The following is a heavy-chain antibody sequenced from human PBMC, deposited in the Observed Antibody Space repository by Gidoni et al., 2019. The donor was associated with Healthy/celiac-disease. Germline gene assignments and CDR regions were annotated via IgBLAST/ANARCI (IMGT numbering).Heavy chain of an antibody. CDR2: IYSGGST. J-gene: IGHJ6*02. CDR3: ARDISGKSDYYYYGMDV. V-gene: IGHV3-66*01. Sequence: EVQLVESGGGLVQPGGSLRLSCAASGFTVSSNYMSWVRQAPGKGLEWVSVIYSGGSTYYADSVKGRFTISRDNSKNTLYLQMNSLRAEDTAVYYCARDISGKSDYYYYGMDVWGQGTTVTVSS. D-gene: IGHD3-10*01. CDR1: GFTVSSNY.